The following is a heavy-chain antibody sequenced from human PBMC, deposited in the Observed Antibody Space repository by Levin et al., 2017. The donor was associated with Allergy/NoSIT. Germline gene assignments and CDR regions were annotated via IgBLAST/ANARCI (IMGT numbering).Heavy chain of an antibody. J-gene: IGHJ4*02. CDR2: IYWDDDK. CDR1: GFSLSTSGVG. Sequence: SGPTLVKPTQTLTLTCTFSGFSLSTSGVGVGWIRQPPGKALEWLALIYWDDDKRYSPSLKSRLTITKDTSKNQVVITMTNMDHVDTATYYCAHSSDPPSTAMAYFDYWGQGTLVTVSS. V-gene: IGHV2-5*02. CDR3: AHSSDPPSTAMAYFDY. D-gene: IGHD5-18*01.